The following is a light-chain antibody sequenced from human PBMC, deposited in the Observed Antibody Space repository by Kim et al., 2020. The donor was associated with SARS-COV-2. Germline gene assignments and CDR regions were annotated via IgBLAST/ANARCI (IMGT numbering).Light chain of an antibody. Sequence: QSVLTQPPSASGTPGQRVTISCSGSSSNIGSNYVYWYQQHPGSAPKLLIYRNNQRPSAVPDRFSGAKSGTSASLAISGLRPEDEADYYCAAWDDGLTDWVFGGGTQLTVL. V-gene: IGLV1-47*01. J-gene: IGLJ7*01. CDR2: RNN. CDR1: SSNIGSNY. CDR3: AAWDDGLTDWV.